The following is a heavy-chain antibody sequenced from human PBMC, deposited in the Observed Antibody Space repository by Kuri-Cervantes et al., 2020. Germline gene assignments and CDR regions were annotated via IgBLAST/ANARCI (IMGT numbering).Heavy chain of an antibody. CDR2: INPSGGST. D-gene: IGHD6-13*01. J-gene: IGHJ4*02. CDR1: GGTFSSYA. Sequence: ASVKVSCKASGGTFSSYAISLVRQAPGQGLEWMGIINPSGGSTSYAQKFQGRVTMTRDTSTSTVYMELSSLRSEDTAVYYCARISSSWDANYWGQGTLVTVSS. V-gene: IGHV1-46*01. CDR3: ARISSSWDANY.